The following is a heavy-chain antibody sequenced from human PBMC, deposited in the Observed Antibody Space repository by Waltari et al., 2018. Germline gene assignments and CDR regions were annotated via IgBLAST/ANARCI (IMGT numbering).Heavy chain of an antibody. CDR2: IYYSGST. V-gene: IGHV4-39*07. Sequence: QLQLQESGPGLVKPSETLSLTCTVSGGSISSSSYYWGWIRQPPGKGLEWIGSIYYSGSTYYNPSLKSRVTIAVDTSKNQFSLKLSSVTAADTAVYYCARVALTIFGVARNWFDPWGQGTLVTVSS. CDR3: ARVALTIFGVARNWFDP. D-gene: IGHD3-3*01. CDR1: GGSISSSSYY. J-gene: IGHJ5*02.